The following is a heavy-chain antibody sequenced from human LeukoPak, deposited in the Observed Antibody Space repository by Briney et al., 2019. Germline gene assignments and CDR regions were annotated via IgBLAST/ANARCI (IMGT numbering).Heavy chain of an antibody. CDR2: IYSDNT. Sequence: GSLRLSCTVSGFTVSSNSMSWVRQAPGKGLEWVSFIYSDNTHYSDSVKGRFTISRDNSKNTLYLQMNSLRAEDTAVYYCAKEMVRGVLDYWGQGTLVTVSS. D-gene: IGHD3-10*01. J-gene: IGHJ4*02. V-gene: IGHV3-66*03. CDR3: AKEMVRGVLDY. CDR1: GFTVSSNS.